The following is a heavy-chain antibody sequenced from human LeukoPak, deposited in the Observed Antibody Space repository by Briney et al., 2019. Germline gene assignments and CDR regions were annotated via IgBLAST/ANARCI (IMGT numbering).Heavy chain of an antibody. Sequence: SETLSLTCTVSGVSIGTYYWNWIRQPPGKGLEWIGYISYNGNTKYNPSLKSRVTISVDTSQMSKMQFSLKLTSVTAADTALYYCARVGAVAGGDPINFFDPWGQGTLVTVSS. J-gene: IGHJ5*02. CDR2: ISYNGNT. V-gene: IGHV4-59*01. D-gene: IGHD6-19*01. CDR1: GVSIGTYY. CDR3: ARVGAVAGGDPINFFDP.